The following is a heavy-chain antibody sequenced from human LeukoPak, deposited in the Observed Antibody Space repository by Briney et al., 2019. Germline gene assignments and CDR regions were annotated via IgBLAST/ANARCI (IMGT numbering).Heavy chain of an antibody. Sequence: SETLSLTCAVSGYFISSGYYWGWIRQPPGKGLEWIGSIYHSGSTYYNPSLKSRVTISVDTSKNQFSLKLSSVTAADTAVYYCARDFDIVVVPAAREARFDPWGQGTLVTVSS. CDR3: ARDFDIVVVPAAREARFDP. D-gene: IGHD2-2*01. V-gene: IGHV4-38-2*02. CDR2: IYHSGST. CDR1: GYFISSGYY. J-gene: IGHJ5*02.